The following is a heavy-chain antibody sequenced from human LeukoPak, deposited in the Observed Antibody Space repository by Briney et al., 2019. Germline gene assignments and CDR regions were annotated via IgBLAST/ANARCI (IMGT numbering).Heavy chain of an antibody. D-gene: IGHD5-18*01. CDR1: GFTFSSYA. CDR2: ISGSGGST. J-gene: IGHJ5*02. Sequence: GGSLRLSCAASGFTFSSYAMSWVRQAPGKGLEWVSAISGSGGSTYYADSVKGRFTISRDSSKNTLYLQMNSLRAEDTAVYYCAKGHLGHSYGSNWFDPWGQGTLVTVSS. CDR3: AKGHLGHSYGSNWFDP. V-gene: IGHV3-23*01.